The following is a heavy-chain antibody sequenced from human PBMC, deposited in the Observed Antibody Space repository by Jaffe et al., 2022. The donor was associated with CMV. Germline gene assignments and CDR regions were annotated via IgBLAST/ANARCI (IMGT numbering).Heavy chain of an antibody. CDR2: INPSGGST. D-gene: IGHD2-15*01. V-gene: IGHV1-46*01. CDR3: ARQYARDLDYCSGGSCYSGHHYYYYMDV. CDR1: GYTFTSYY. J-gene: IGHJ6*03. Sequence: QVQLVQSGAEVKKPGASVKVSCKASGYTFTSYYMHWVRQAPGQGLEWMGIINPSGGSTSYAQKFQGRVTMTRDTSTSTVYMELSSLRSEDTAVYYCARQYARDLDYCSGGSCYSGHHYYYYMDVWGKGTTVTVSS.